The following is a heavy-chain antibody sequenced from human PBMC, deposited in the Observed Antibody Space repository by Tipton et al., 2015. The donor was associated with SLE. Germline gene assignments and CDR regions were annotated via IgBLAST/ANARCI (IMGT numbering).Heavy chain of an antibody. V-gene: IGHV4-38-2*01. CDR2: IYHSGST. CDR3: ASFTSGSYSFDY. CDR1: GYSISSGYY. Sequence: LRLSCAVSGYSISSGYYWGWIRQPPGKGLEWIGSIYHSGSTYYNPSLKSRVTISVDTSKNQFSLKLSSVTAADTAVYYCASFTSGSYSFDYWGQGTLVTVSS. D-gene: IGHD1-26*01. J-gene: IGHJ4*02.